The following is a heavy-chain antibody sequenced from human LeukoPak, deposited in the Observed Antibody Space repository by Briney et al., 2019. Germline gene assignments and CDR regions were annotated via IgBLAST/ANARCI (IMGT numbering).Heavy chain of an antibody. D-gene: IGHD3-10*01. Sequence: SETLSLTCAVSGGSISSGGYSWSWIRQPPGKGLEWIGYIYHSGSTYYNPSLKSRVTISVDRSKNQFSLKLSSVTAADTAVYYCARADYYGSGSPEGFDYWGQGTLVTVSS. J-gene: IGHJ4*02. CDR2: IYHSGST. V-gene: IGHV4-30-2*01. CDR3: ARADYYGSGSPEGFDY. CDR1: GGSISSGGYS.